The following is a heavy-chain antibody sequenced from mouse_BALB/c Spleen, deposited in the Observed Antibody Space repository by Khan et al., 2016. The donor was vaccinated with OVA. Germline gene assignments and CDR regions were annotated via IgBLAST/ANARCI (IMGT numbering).Heavy chain of an antibody. V-gene: IGHV1-7*01. D-gene: IGHD1-1*01. CDR3: ARRGLRWDFDY. Sequence: QVQLQQSGADLAKPGASVKMSCKASGYPFINYWILWVPQRPGQGLEWIGYINPSTGYTEYNQNFNAKATLTADKSSSTAYMQLRSLTSEDSAVYYCARRGLRWDFDYWGQGTTLTVSS. CDR2: INPSTGYT. CDR1: GYPFINYW. J-gene: IGHJ2*01.